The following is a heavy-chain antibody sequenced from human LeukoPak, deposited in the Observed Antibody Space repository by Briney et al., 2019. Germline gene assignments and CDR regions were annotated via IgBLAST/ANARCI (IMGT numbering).Heavy chain of an antibody. J-gene: IGHJ4*02. V-gene: IGHV4-39*01. D-gene: IGHD3-3*01. Sequence: SETLSLTCTVSGGSISSSSYYWGWIRQPPGKGLEWIGSIYYSGNTYYIPSLRSRVTISVDTSRNQFSLKLSSVTAADTAVYYCARLPDHTIFGVVINYFDYWGQGTLVTVSS. CDR1: GGSISSSSYY. CDR3: ARLPDHTIFGVVINYFDY. CDR2: IYYSGNT.